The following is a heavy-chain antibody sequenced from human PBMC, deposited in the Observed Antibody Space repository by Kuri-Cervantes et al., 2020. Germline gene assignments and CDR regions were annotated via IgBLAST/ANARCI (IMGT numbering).Heavy chain of an antibody. CDR3: ARDANVYYYYGMDV. CDR2: ISSSSSYI. Sequence: ETLSLTCAASGFTFNNYGIHWVRQTPGKGLEWVSSISSSSSYIYYADSVKGRFTISRDNAKNSLYLQMSSLRAEDTAVYYCARDANVYYYYGMDVWGQGTTVTVSS. J-gene: IGHJ6*02. V-gene: IGHV3-21*01. CDR1: GFTFNNYG.